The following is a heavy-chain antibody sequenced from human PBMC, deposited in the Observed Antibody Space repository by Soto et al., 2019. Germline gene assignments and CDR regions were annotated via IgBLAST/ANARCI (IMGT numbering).Heavy chain of an antibody. V-gene: IGHV1-18*01. CDR1: GYTFTSYG. CDR2: ISAYNGNT. D-gene: IGHD3-3*01. CDR3: ARVDYDFWSGYSPPFDY. J-gene: IGHJ4*02. Sequence: GVSVKVSCKASGYTFTSYGISWVRQAPGQGLEWMGWISAYNGNTNYAQKLQGRVTMTTDTSTSTAYMELGSLRSDDTAVYYCARVDYDFWSGYSPPFDYWGQGTLVTVSS.